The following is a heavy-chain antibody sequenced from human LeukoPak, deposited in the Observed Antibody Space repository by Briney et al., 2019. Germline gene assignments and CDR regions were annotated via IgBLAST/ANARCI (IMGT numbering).Heavy chain of an antibody. CDR1: GYTFTGYY. V-gene: IGHV1-2*02. J-gene: IGHJ4*02. CDR2: INPNSGGT. CDR3: ARDGYDSSGYYGDY. D-gene: IGHD3-22*01. Sequence: ASVKASCKASGYTFTGYYMHWVRQAPGQGLEWMGWINPNSGGTNYAQKFQGRVTMTRDTSISTAYMELSGLRSDDTAVYYCARDGYDSSGYYGDYWGQGTLVTVSS.